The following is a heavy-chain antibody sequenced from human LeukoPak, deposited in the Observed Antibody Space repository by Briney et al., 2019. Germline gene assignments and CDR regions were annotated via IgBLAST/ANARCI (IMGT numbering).Heavy chain of an antibody. J-gene: IGHJ4*02. CDR2: ISYDGSNK. CDR3: ARGQSGYSGYDIFDY. D-gene: IGHD5-12*01. Sequence: PGGSLRLSCAASGFTFNNYAMHWVRQAPGKGLEWVTIISYDGSNKNYADSVKGRFTISRDNSKNTLYPQMNSLRTEDTAVYYCARGQSGYSGYDIFDYWGQGTLVTVSS. CDR1: GFTFNNYA. V-gene: IGHV3-30*04.